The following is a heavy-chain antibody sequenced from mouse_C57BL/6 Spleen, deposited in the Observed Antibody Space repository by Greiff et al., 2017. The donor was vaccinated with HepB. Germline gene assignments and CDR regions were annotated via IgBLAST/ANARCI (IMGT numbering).Heavy chain of an antibody. D-gene: IGHD1-1*01. Sequence: EVKVVESGEGLVKPGGSLKLSCAASGFTFSSYAMSWVRQTPEKRLEWVAYISSGGDYIYYADTVKGRFTISRDNARNTLYLQMSSLKSEDTAMYYCTRAGSSYFDYWGQGTTLTVSS. CDR1: GFTFSSYA. CDR2: ISSGGDYI. CDR3: TRAGSSYFDY. V-gene: IGHV5-9-1*02. J-gene: IGHJ2*01.